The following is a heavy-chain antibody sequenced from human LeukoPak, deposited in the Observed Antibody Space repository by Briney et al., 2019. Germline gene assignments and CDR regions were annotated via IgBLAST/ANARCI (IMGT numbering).Heavy chain of an antibody. CDR2: VYYSGRT. CDR3: ARDQVGGSYAFDY. J-gene: IGHJ4*02. Sequence: PSETLSHTCSVSGGSISSSNYYWGWIRQPPGKGLEWIGSVYYSGRTYYNPSLKSRVTISVDTSKNQFSLKLSSVTAADTAVYYCARDQVGGSYAFDYWGQGTLVTVSS. D-gene: IGHD1-26*01. CDR1: GGSISSSNYY. V-gene: IGHV4-39*07.